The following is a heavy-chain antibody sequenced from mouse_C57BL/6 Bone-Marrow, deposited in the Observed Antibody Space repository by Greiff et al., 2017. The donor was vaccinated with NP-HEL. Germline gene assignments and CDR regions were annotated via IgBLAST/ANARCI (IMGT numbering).Heavy chain of an antibody. J-gene: IGHJ2*01. V-gene: IGHV8-8*01. CDR2: IWWDDDK. CDR1: GFSLSTFGMG. D-gene: IGHD1-2*01. Sequence: QVQLKESGPGILQPSQTLSLTCSFSGFSLSTFGMGVVRIRPPPGKGLVGLAHIWWDDDKYSNPALKSRLTISKDTSKNQVFLKIANVDTADTATYYCARLITTVLDYWGQGTTLTVSS. CDR3: ARLITTVLDY.